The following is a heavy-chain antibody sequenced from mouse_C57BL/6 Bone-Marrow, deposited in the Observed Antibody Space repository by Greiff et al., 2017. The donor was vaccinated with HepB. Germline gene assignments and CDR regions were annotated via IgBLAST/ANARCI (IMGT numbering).Heavy chain of an antibody. D-gene: IGHD2-4*01. V-gene: IGHV1-19*01. CDR3: ARSQDYDEVPLGY. Sequence: VQLQQSGPVLVKPGASVKMSCKASGYTFTDYYMNWVKQSHGKSLEWIGVINPYNGGTSYNQKFKGKATLTVDKSSSTAYMELNSLTSEDSAVYYCARSQDYDEVPLGYWGQGTSVTVSS. CDR2: INPYNGGT. CDR1: GYTFTDYY. J-gene: IGHJ4*01.